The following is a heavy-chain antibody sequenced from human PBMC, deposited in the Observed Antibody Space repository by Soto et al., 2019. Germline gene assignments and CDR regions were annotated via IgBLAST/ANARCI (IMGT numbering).Heavy chain of an antibody. CDR2: IYPGDSDT. J-gene: IGHJ4*02. CDR3: AREWGFSSSSSNY. V-gene: IGHV5-51*01. D-gene: IGHD6-6*01. Sequence: PGESLMISCKGSGYSFTSYWIGWVRQMPGKGLEWMGIIYPGDSDTRYSPSFQGQVTMTRNTSISTAYMELSSLRSEDTAVYYCAREWGFSSSSSNYWGQGTLVTVSS. CDR1: GYSFTSYW.